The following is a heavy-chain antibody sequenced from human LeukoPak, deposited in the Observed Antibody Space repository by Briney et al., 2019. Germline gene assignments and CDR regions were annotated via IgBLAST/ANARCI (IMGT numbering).Heavy chain of an antibody. CDR2: IIPIFGTA. CDR3: ATGVVVTKSDAFDI. D-gene: IGHD3-22*01. CDR1: GGTFSSYA. V-gene: IGHV1-69*13. J-gene: IGHJ3*02. Sequence: SVKVSCKASGGTFSSYAISWVRQAPGQGLECMGGIIPIFGTANYAQKFQGRVTITADESTSTAYMELSSLRSEDTAVYYCATGVVVTKSDAFDIWGQGTMVTVSS.